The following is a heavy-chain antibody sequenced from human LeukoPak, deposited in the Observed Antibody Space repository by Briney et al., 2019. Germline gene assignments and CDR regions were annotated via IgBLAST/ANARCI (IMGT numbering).Heavy chain of an antibody. V-gene: IGHV4-39*01. D-gene: IGHD3-10*01. CDR2: IYYSGST. J-gene: IGHJ4*02. Sequence: SETLPLTCTVSGGSISSRSYYWGWIRQPPGKGLEWIGSIYYSGSTYYNPSLKSRVTISLDTSKNQFSLKLSSVTAADTAVYYCVRPFEGNFDYWGQGTLVTVSS. CDR3: VRPFEGNFDY. CDR1: GGSISSRSYY.